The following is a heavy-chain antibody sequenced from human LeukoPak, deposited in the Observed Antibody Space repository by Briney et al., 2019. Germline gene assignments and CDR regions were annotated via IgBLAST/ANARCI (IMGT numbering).Heavy chain of an antibody. J-gene: IGHJ5*02. CDR3: ARRREGATNNWFDP. CDR2: ISYDGSNK. D-gene: IGHD1-26*01. V-gene: IGHV3-30-3*01. Sequence: GRSLRLSCAASGFTFSSYAMHWVRQAPGKGLEWVAVISYDGSNKYYADSVKGRFTISRDNSKNTLYLQMNSLRAEDTAVYYCARRREGATNNWFDPWGQGTLVTVSS. CDR1: GFTFSSYA.